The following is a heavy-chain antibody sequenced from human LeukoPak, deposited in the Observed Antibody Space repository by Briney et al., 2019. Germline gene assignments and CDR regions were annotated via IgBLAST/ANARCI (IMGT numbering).Heavy chain of an antibody. CDR2: IYPGDSDT. D-gene: IGHD2-2*01. CDR1: GYSFTSYW. V-gene: IGHV5-51*01. J-gene: IGHJ4*02. CDR3: ARHSSPLRTVVPAAVDY. Sequence: GESLKISCKGSGYSFTSYWIGWVRQMPGKGLQWMGIIYPGDSDTRYSPSFQGQVTISADKSISTAYLQWSSLKASDTAMYYCARHSSPLRTVVPAAVDYWGQGTLVTVSS.